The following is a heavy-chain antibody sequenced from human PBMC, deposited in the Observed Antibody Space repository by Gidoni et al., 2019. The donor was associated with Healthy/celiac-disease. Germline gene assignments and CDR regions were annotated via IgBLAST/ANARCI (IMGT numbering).Heavy chain of an antibody. Sequence: NRQHPGKGLEWIGYIYYSGSTYYNPSLKSRVTISVDTSKNQFSLKLSSVTAADTAVYYCARWPDYSTLTGPPEYWYFDLWGRGTLVTVSS. CDR2: IYYSGST. D-gene: IGHD1-20*01. J-gene: IGHJ2*01. CDR3: ARWPDYSTLTGPPEYWYFDL. V-gene: IGHV4-31*02.